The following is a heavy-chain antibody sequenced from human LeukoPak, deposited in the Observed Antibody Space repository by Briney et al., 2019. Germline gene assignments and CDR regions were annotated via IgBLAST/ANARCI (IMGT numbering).Heavy chain of an antibody. D-gene: IGHD2-2*02. CDR1: GYTFTGYY. V-gene: IGHV1-2*02. Sequence: GASVKVSCKASGYTFTGYYIHWVREAPGQGPEWMGGINPDSGGTNYAQKFQGRVTMSRDTAISTAYMEVSRLRSDDTARYYCAREAIVLVPAAIFNWFDPWGQGTLVTVSS. CDR2: INPDSGGT. CDR3: AREAIVLVPAAIFNWFDP. J-gene: IGHJ5*02.